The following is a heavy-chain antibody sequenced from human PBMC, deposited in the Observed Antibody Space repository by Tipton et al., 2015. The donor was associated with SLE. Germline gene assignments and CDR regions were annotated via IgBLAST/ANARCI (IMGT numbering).Heavy chain of an antibody. J-gene: IGHJ3*02. D-gene: IGHD2-2*03. Sequence: TLSLTCAVYGGSFSGYYWSWIRQPPGKGLEYIGEINHRGSTNYNPSLKSRVTISVDTSKNQFSLKLSSVTAADTAVYYCARGGYWAGAFDIWGQGTMVTVSS. CDR3: ARGGYWAGAFDI. CDR1: GGSFSGYY. V-gene: IGHV4-34*01. CDR2: INHRGST.